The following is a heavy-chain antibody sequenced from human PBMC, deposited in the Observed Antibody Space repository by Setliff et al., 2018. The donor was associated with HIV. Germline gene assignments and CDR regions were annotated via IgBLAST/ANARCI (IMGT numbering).Heavy chain of an antibody. V-gene: IGHV4-30-4*08. Sequence: SETLSLTCTVSGVSISSGDYYWNCIRQSPGKGLEWIGYMFNSGNIYYNPSLKSRVTTSVDTPKNQFSLNLTSVTAADTAVYFCARAPLWFGELAQFDFWCQGMLVTVSS. D-gene: IGHD3-10*01. J-gene: IGHJ4*02. CDR3: ARAPLWFGELAQFDF. CDR1: GVSISSGDYY. CDR2: MFNSGNI.